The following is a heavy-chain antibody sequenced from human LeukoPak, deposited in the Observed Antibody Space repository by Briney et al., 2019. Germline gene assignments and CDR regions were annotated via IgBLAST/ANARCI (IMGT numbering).Heavy chain of an antibody. CDR3: ARDLGMAGIAPVDY. Sequence: PSETLSLTCTVSGGSISSSSYYWGWIRQSPEKGLEWIGSIYHSGATYYNPSLKSRVTISVDTSKNQFSLKVTSVTAADTAVYYCARDLGMAGIAPVDYWGQGTLVTVSS. J-gene: IGHJ4*02. D-gene: IGHD6-19*01. V-gene: IGHV4-39*07. CDR1: GGSISSSSYY. CDR2: IYHSGAT.